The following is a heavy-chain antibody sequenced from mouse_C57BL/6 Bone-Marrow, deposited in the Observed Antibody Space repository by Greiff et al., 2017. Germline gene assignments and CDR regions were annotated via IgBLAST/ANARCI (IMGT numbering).Heavy chain of an antibody. D-gene: IGHD1-1*01. CDR3: ARQNPPITSYAMDY. J-gene: IGHJ4*01. CDR2: INPNNGGT. V-gene: IGHV1-18*01. CDR1: GYTFTDYN. Sequence: DVKLVESGPELVKPGASVKIPCKASGYTFTDYNMDWVKQSHGKSLEWIGDINPNNGGTIYNQKFKGKATLTVDKSSSTAYMELRSLTSEDTAVYYCARQNPPITSYAMDYWGQGTSVTVSS.